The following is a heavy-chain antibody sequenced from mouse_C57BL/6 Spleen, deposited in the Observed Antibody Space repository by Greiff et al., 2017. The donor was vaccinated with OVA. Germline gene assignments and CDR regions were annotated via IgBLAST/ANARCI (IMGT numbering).Heavy chain of an antibody. CDR3: ARDDEEAWFAY. Sequence: DVMLVESGGGLVKPGGSLKLSCAASGFTFSDYGMHWVRQAPEKGLEWVAYISSGSSTIYYADTVKGRFTISRDNAKNTLFLQMTSLRSEDTAMYYCARDDEEAWFAYWGQGTLVTVSA. J-gene: IGHJ3*01. CDR1: GFTFSDYG. CDR2: ISSGSSTI. D-gene: IGHD2-12*01. V-gene: IGHV5-17*01.